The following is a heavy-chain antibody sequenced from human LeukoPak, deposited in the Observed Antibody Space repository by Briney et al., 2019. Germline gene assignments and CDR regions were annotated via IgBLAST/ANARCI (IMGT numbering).Heavy chain of an antibody. J-gene: IGHJ4*02. V-gene: IGHV1-18*01. Sequence: ASVKVSCKASGYTFTSYGITWVRQAPGKGLEWMGWISPFNGNTNYAQKFQGRVSMTTDTSTNTTYMELKSLRSDDTAVYYCARGSVGGYDLGKDYWGQGTLVTVSS. CDR1: GYTFTSYG. CDR2: ISPFNGNT. D-gene: IGHD5-12*01. CDR3: ARGSVGGYDLGKDY.